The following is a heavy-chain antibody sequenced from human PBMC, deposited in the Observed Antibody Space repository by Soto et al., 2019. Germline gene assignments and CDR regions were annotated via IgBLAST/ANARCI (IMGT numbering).Heavy chain of an antibody. D-gene: IGHD6-19*01. Sequence: QVILLQSGAEVKKPGASVKVSCKSSGYTFSGFYMNWVRQAPGQGLEWMGWINPNSGGTKSAEKFQGRVTMTRDTSISTAYMELSRLTSDDTAVYYCASAAVTGTAGLDFWGQGTQVTVSS. CDR1: GYTFSGFY. V-gene: IGHV1-2*02. CDR3: ASAAVTGTAGLDF. CDR2: INPNSGGT. J-gene: IGHJ4*02.